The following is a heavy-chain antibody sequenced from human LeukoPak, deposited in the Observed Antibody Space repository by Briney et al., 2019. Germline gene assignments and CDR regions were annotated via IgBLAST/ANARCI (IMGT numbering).Heavy chain of an antibody. V-gene: IGHV1-3*01. CDR3: AREGSMVRGVIHY. J-gene: IGHJ4*02. CDR1: GYTFTSYA. CDR2: INAGNGNT. D-gene: IGHD3-10*01. Sequence: ASVKVSCKASGYTFTSYAMHWVRQAPGQRLEWMGWINAGNGNTKYSQKFQGRVTITRDTSASTAYTELSSLRSEDTAVYYCAREGSMVRGVIHYWGQGTLVTVSP.